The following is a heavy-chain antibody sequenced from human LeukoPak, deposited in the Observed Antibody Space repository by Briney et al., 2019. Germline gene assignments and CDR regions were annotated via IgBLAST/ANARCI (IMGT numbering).Heavy chain of an antibody. Sequence: SGGSLRLSCAASGFTFSSYGMTWVRQAPGKGLEWVSYISSSSSTIYYADSVKGRFTISRDNAKNSLYLQLNSLRAEDTAVYYCARAVEGGIAVAGNWFDPWGQGTLVTVSS. CDR3: ARAVEGGIAVAGNWFDP. CDR2: ISSSSSTI. CDR1: GFTFSSYG. J-gene: IGHJ5*02. D-gene: IGHD6-19*01. V-gene: IGHV3-48*01.